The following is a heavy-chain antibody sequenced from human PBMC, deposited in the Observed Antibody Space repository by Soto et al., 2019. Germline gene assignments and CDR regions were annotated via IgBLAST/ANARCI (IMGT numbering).Heavy chain of an antibody. D-gene: IGHD5-18*01. V-gene: IGHV1-69*02. Sequence: QVQLVQSGAEVKKPGSSVKVSCKASGGTFSSYTFSWVRQAPGQGLEWMGRIIPRLGIANYAQKFQGTVTITADKSTSTAYMELSSLRSEDTAVYYCANRGYSYGFVIYWGQGTLVTVSS. J-gene: IGHJ4*02. CDR2: IIPRLGIA. CDR3: ANRGYSYGFVIY. CDR1: GGTFSSYT.